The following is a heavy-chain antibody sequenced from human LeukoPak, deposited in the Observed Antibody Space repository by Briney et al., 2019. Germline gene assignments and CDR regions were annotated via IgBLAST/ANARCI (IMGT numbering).Heavy chain of an antibody. V-gene: IGHV4-59*08. Sequence: KPSETLSLTCTVSGGSISSYYWSWIRQPPGKGLEWIGNIYSSGSTYYYPSLQSRVTISVDTSKNQSCLKLTSVTAADTAVYFCARHSSSSRGWFDPWGQGTLVTVSS. CDR1: GGSISSYY. CDR3: ARHSSSSRGWFDP. CDR2: IYSSGST. D-gene: IGHD6-6*01. J-gene: IGHJ5*02.